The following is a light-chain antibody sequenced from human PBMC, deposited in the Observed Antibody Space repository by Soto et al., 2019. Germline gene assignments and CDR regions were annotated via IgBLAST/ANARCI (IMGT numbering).Light chain of an antibody. Sequence: DIEMTQSPSSLSASVGDRVTITCRASRSISNYLNWYQHKPGKVPKLLIYAASSLQSGVPTRFSGSGSGTDFTLTINSLQPEDFATYYCQQSYGTPLTFGGGTKIEIK. CDR1: RSISNY. V-gene: IGKV1-39*01. CDR2: AAS. J-gene: IGKJ4*01. CDR3: QQSYGTPLT.